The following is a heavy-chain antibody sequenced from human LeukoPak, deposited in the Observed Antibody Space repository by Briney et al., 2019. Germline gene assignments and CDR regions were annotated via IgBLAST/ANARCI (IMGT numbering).Heavy chain of an antibody. CDR1: GYTLTELS. CDR2: FDPEDGET. Sequence: ASVKVSCKVSGYTLTELSMHWVRQAPGKGLEWMGGFDPEDGETIYAQKFQGRVTMTTDTSTNTAYMDLRSLRSDDTAVYYCARDGALFGIVGATNWFDPWGQGTLVTVSS. V-gene: IGHV1-24*01. CDR3: ARDGALFGIVGATNWFDP. D-gene: IGHD1-26*01. J-gene: IGHJ5*02.